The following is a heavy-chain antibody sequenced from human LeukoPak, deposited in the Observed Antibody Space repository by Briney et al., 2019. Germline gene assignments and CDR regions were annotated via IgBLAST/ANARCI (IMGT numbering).Heavy chain of an antibody. CDR2: ISMNVQTT. J-gene: IGHJ4*02. D-gene: IGHD1-1*01. CDR3: VREGLERRTNFDY. CDR1: GFTFTSHV. Sequence: PGGSLRLSCSASGFTFTSHVMHWVRQAPGKGLQYVSGISMNVQTTYYAGSVKGRFTISRDSSKNTVYLQMNSLTAEGTAVYYCVREGLERRTNFDYWGQGTLVSVSS. V-gene: IGHV3-64D*06.